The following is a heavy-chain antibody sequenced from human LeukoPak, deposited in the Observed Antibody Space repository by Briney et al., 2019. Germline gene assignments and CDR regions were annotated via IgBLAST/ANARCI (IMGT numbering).Heavy chain of an antibody. Sequence: SETLSLTCTVSGGSISSSSYYWGGIRQPPGKGLEWIGSFYYAGSTYYHPSLKSRVTISVDTSKNQFSLKLSSVTAADTAVYYCARAGGSSGWYYFDYWGQGTMVTVSS. CDR2: FYYAGST. J-gene: IGHJ4*02. CDR3: ARAGGSSGWYYFDY. V-gene: IGHV4-39*01. CDR1: GGSISSSSYY. D-gene: IGHD6-19*01.